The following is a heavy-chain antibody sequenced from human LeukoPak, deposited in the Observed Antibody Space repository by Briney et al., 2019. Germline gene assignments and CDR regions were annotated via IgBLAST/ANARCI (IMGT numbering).Heavy chain of an antibody. CDR3: ARGGYSHGYILFNY. CDR2: IYNSGST. D-gene: IGHD5-18*01. Sequence: SETLSLTCRVSGGSISSYYWSWIRQPPGKGLEWIGYIYNSGSTNYNPALKSRVSISVDTSRNQFSLNLNSVTAAHTAMYYCARGGYSHGYILFNYWGQGTLAIVSS. CDR1: GGSISSYY. V-gene: IGHV4-59*01. J-gene: IGHJ4*02.